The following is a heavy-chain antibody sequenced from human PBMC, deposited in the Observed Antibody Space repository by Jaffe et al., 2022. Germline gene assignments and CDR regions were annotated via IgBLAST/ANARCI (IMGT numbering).Heavy chain of an antibody. CDR2: TYYRSKWHN. CDR1: GDSVSSNSAA. CDR3: AGDQGIAVAGSVGWFDP. J-gene: IGHJ5*02. D-gene: IGHD6-19*01. Sequence: QVQLQQSGPGLVKPSQTLSLTCAISGDSVSSNSAAWNWIRQSPSRGLEWLGRTYYRSKWHNDYAVSVKSRITINPDTSKNQFSLQLNSVTPEDTAVYYCAGDQGIAVAGSVGWFDPWGQGTLVTVSS. V-gene: IGHV6-1*01.